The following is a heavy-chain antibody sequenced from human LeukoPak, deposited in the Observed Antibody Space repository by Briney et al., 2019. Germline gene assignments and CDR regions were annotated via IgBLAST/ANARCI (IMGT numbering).Heavy chain of an antibody. D-gene: IGHD2-2*01. J-gene: IGHJ6*03. Sequence: PGGSLRLSCAASGFTFSDYYMSWIRQAPGKGLEWVSYISSSGSTIYYADSVKGRFTISRDNAKNSLYLQMNSVRAEDTAVYYCARERYCSSTGCLFRYYYYMDVWGKGTTVTVSS. CDR1: GFTFSDYY. CDR2: ISSSGSTI. V-gene: IGHV3-11*01. CDR3: ARERYCSSTGCLFRYYYYMDV.